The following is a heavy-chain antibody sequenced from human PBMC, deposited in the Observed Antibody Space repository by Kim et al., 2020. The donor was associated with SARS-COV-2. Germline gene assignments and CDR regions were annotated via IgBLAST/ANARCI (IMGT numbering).Heavy chain of an antibody. Sequence: ASVKVSCKASGTTITNYDIHWVRQATGQGLQWMAWVSPGSGATGISQKFQGRLTVTRDTSINTAYMELSSLRSEDTAIYYCATAWESGHRRDYWGQGTLV. CDR3: ATAWESGHRRDY. CDR2: VSPGSGAT. CDR1: GTTITNYD. V-gene: IGHV1-8*01. D-gene: IGHD1-26*01. J-gene: IGHJ4*02.